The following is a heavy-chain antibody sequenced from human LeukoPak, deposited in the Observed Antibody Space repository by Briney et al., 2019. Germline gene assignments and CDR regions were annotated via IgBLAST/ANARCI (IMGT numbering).Heavy chain of an antibody. D-gene: IGHD1-26*01. V-gene: IGHV1-18*01. CDR1: VYTFITYS. CDR2: ISTHSGDT. Sequence: ASVTVSCKASVYTFITYSISWVRQAPGQGLGGMGWISTHSGDTKYAQKLQGRVTMTTDTSTSTAYMELRSLRSDDTAVYYCARHPYSGSYHFDYWGQGTLVTVSS. CDR3: ARHPYSGSYHFDY. J-gene: IGHJ4*02.